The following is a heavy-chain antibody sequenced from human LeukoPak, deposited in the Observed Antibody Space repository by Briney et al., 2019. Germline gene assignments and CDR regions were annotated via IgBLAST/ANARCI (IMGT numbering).Heavy chain of an antibody. CDR1: GDSITTNH. J-gene: IGHJ5*02. D-gene: IGHD2/OR15-2a*01. V-gene: IGHV4-4*07. Sequence: SETLSLTCTVSGDSITTNHWSWIRQPAGKGLEWISRIRFNGNTDYNPSLKSRLTTSIDTPRNQFSLKLHSVTAADTAVYYCAGDRGGNSWYNWYDAWGQGTLVTVSS. CDR2: IRFNGNT. CDR3: AGDRGGNSWYNWYDA.